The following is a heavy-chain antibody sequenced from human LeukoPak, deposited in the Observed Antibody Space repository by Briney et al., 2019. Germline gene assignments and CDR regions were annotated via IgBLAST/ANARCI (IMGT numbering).Heavy chain of an antibody. D-gene: IGHD6-19*01. Sequence: GGSLRLSCAASGFTFSSYAMSWVRQAPGKGLEWVSAISGSGGSTYYADSVKGRFTISRDNSKNTLYLQMNSLRAEDTALYYCAKGQQWLATTSADYWGQGTLVTVSS. CDR3: AKGQQWLATTSADY. CDR1: GFTFSSYA. V-gene: IGHV3-23*01. CDR2: ISGSGGST. J-gene: IGHJ4*02.